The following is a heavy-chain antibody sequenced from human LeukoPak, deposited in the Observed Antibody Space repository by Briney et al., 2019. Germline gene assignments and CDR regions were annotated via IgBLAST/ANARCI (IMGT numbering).Heavy chain of an antibody. Sequence: GGSLRLSCAASGFTFSSYAMSWVRQAPGKGLEWVSSIGGSGGSTYYADSVKGRFTISRDNAKNTLYLQMSSLRAEDTAVYYCASASSHRIAAGGDYWGQGTLVTVSS. CDR3: ASASSHRIAAGGDY. V-gene: IGHV3-23*01. J-gene: IGHJ4*02. CDR2: IGGSGGST. CDR1: GFTFSSYA. D-gene: IGHD6-13*01.